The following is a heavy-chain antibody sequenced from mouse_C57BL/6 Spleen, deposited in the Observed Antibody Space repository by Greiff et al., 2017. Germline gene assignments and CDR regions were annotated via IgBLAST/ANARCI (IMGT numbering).Heavy chain of an antibody. Sequence: QVQLQQSGAELVKPGASVKISCKASGYAFSSYWMNWVKQRPGKGLEWIGQIYPGDGDTNYNGKFKGKATLTADKSSSTAYMQLSSLTSEDSAVYFCARMASSSYHWYFDVWGTGTTVTVSS. CDR3: ARMASSSYHWYFDV. CDR1: GYAFSSYW. V-gene: IGHV1-80*01. D-gene: IGHD1-1*01. J-gene: IGHJ1*03. CDR2: IYPGDGDT.